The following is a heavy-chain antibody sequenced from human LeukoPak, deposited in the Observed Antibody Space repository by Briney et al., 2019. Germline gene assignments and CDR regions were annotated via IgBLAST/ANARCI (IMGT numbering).Heavy chain of an antibody. Sequence: SGGSLRLSCAAPGFTFDDYAMHWVRQAPGKGLERVSLISGDGGSTYYADSLKGRFTISRDNSKKSLYLQMNSLRTEDTALYYCAKDKAIAATRYYYYYGMDVWGQGTTVTVSS. V-gene: IGHV3-43*02. CDR3: AKDKAIAATRYYYYYGMDV. CDR1: GFTFDDYA. CDR2: ISGDGGST. D-gene: IGHD2-15*01. J-gene: IGHJ6*02.